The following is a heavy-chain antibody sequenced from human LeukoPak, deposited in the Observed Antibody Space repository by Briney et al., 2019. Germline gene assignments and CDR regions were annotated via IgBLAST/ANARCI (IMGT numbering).Heavy chain of an antibody. D-gene: IGHD2/OR15-2a*01. CDR1: GGSFSGYY. CDR2: INHSGST. J-gene: IGHJ4*02. V-gene: IGHV4-34*01. CDR3: ARARYYRFDY. Sequence: PSETLPLTCAVYGGSFSGYYWSWIRQPPGKWLEWIGEINHSGSTNYNPSLKSRVTISVDTSKNQFSLKLSSVTAADTAVYYCARARYYRFDYWGQGTLVTVSS.